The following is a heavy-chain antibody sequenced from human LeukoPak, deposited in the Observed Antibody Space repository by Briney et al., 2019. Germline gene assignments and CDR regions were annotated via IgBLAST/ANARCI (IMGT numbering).Heavy chain of an antibody. V-gene: IGHV4-4*07. CDR3: ARTYYDILTGYLDY. CDR2: IYTSGST. Sequence: PSETLSLTCTVSGGSISSYYWSWIRQPAGKGLEWIGRIYTSGSTNYNPSLKSRVTMSVDTSKNQFSLKLSSVTAADTAVYYCARTYYDILTGYLDYWGQGTLVTVSS. J-gene: IGHJ4*02. CDR1: GGSISSYY. D-gene: IGHD3-9*01.